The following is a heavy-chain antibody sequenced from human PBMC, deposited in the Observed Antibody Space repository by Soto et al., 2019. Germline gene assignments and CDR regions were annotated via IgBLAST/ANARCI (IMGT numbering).Heavy chain of an antibody. CDR3: ARAELGRGVTRIYGMDV. CDR1: GYTFTDYW. V-gene: IGHV5-51*01. J-gene: IGHJ6*02. CDR2: IYPGDSDT. Sequence: PGESLKISCKGSGYTFTDYWIGWVRQLPGKGLEWMGIIYPGDSDTRYSPSFQGHVTITVDKSTSTAYLQWNTLKASDTAMYYCARAELGRGVTRIYGMDVWGQGTTVTVSS. D-gene: IGHD4-17*01.